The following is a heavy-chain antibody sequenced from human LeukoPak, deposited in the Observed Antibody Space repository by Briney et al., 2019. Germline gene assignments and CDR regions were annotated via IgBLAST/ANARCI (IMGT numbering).Heavy chain of an antibody. CDR3: ARDHCSSTSCYRYYYYMDV. CDR2: IYYSGST. J-gene: IGHJ6*03. V-gene: IGHV4-59*12. Sequence: PSETLSLTCTVSGGSISSYYWSWIRQPPGKGLEWIGYIYYSGSTNYNPSLKSRVTISVDTSKNQFSLKLSSVTAADTAVYYCARDHCSSTSCYRYYYYMDVWGKGTTVTVSS. CDR1: GGSISSYY. D-gene: IGHD2-2*01.